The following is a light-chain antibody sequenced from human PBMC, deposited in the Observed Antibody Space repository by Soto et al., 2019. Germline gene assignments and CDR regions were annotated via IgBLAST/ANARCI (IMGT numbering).Light chain of an antibody. CDR1: QGIRNE. J-gene: IGKJ1*01. Sequence: DIQMTQSPSSLSASVGDRVTITCRASQGIRNELGWYQQKPGKAPKRLIYAASSLKSGVPSRFCCRGSGTEFTLTFSSLQPEYFATYYCLQHDTYPRTFGQWTKVEIK. CDR3: LQHDTYPRT. V-gene: IGKV1-17*01. CDR2: AAS.